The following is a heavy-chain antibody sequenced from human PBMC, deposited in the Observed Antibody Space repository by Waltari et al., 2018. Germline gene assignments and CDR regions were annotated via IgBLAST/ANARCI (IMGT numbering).Heavy chain of an antibody. Sequence: QVQLQQWGAGLLKPSETLSLTCAVYGGSFSGYYWSWIRQPPGKGLEWIGEINHSGSTNYNPSLKSRVTISVDTSKNQFSLKLSSVTAADTAVYYCARGRDSSSCCNWFDPWGQGTLVTVSS. J-gene: IGHJ5*02. CDR2: INHSGST. V-gene: IGHV4-34*01. CDR1: GGSFSGYY. CDR3: ARGRDSSSCCNWFDP. D-gene: IGHD6-13*01.